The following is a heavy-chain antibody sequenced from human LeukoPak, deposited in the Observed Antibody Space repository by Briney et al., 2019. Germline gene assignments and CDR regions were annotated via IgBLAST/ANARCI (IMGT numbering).Heavy chain of an antibody. Sequence: GESLKISCKGSGYSFTTLYISWVRQMPGKGLEWMGRIDPSDSYTDYSPAFEGHVTISVDQSINTAFLQWSSLKASDTAMYYCARQIEAGATSPFDYWGQGTLVTVSS. CDR1: GYSFTTLY. CDR3: ARQIEAGATSPFDY. D-gene: IGHD1-26*01. CDR2: IDPSDSYT. V-gene: IGHV5-10-1*01. J-gene: IGHJ4*02.